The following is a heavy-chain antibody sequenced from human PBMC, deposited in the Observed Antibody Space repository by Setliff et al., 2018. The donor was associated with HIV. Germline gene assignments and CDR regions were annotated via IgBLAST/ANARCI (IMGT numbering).Heavy chain of an antibody. CDR3: AREPTVEVAPLGGDAFDI. V-gene: IGHV1-69*05. J-gene: IGHJ3*02. Sequence: ASVKVSCKASGGTFINSAFNWVRQAPGQGLEWIGSIIPIFGTGNYAQNFQGRVTMTRDTSTSTVYMELSSLRSEDTAVYYCAREPTVEVAPLGGDAFDIWGQGTMVTVSS. CDR2: IIPIFGTG. CDR1: GGTFINSA. D-gene: IGHD3-10*01.